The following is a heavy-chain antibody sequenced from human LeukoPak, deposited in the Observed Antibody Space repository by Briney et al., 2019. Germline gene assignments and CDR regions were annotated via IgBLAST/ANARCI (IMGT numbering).Heavy chain of an antibody. CDR1: GESVSSYDAS. D-gene: IGHD1-7*01. Sequence: SQTLTLTCAISGESVSSYDASWNWIRQSPSGGLEWLGRTYYRSKWYNDSALSMKGRITINPDTSKNQLSLQLISVTPADTAVYYCVRGNYHFDHWGQGTLVTVSS. J-gene: IGHJ4*02. CDR2: TYYRSKWYN. V-gene: IGHV6-1*01. CDR3: VRGNYHFDH.